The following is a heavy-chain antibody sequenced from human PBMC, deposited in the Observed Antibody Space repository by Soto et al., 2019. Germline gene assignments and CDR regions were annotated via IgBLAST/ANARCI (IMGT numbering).Heavy chain of an antibody. V-gene: IGHV4-61*01. CDR1: GGSVKIPNHH. Sequence: QVQLQGSGPGLVKPSETLSLTCTVSGGSVKIPNHHWHWIRQSPGKKLEWIGFIYHTGSTTYNPSLSSRVAMSLDTSKNQFYLELTSVTAADTAIYSCARWDFRYGFAVWGQGTTVTVSS. J-gene: IGHJ6*02. D-gene: IGHD1-26*01. CDR3: ARWDFRYGFAV. CDR2: IYHTGST.